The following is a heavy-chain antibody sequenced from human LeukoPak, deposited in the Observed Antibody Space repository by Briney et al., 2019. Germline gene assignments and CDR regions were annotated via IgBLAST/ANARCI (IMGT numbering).Heavy chain of an antibody. CDR1: GFPFGSYV. CDR3: ARDHDWAFDL. D-gene: IGHD3-9*01. J-gene: IGHJ4*02. CDR2: INHNAEMI. Sequence: PGGSLRLSCAASGFPFGSYVMSWVRQAPGKGLEWIAYINHNAEMIFYPDFVKGRFTISRDNPKKSLYLQMNALRYGDTAIYYCARDHDWAFDLWGQGTLVTVSS. V-gene: IGHV3-48*02.